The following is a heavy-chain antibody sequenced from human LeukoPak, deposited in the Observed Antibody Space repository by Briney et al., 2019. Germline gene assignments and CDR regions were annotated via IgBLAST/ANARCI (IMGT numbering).Heavy chain of an antibody. D-gene: IGHD5-18*01. CDR3: ARDQIERGYSYPDI. V-gene: IGHV4-59*01. CDR2: IYYSGST. CDR1: GGSISSYY. J-gene: IGHJ3*02. Sequence: SETLSLTCTVSGGSISSYYWSWIRQPPGKGLEWIGYIYYSGSTNCNPSLKSRVTISVDTSKNQFSLKLSSVTAADTAVYYCARDQIERGYSYPDIWGQGTMVTVSS.